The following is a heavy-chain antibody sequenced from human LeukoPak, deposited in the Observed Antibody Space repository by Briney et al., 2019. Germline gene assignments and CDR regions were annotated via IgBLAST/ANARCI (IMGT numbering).Heavy chain of an antibody. CDR3: AKGFVDY. CDR2: ISYVGSNK. J-gene: IGHJ4*02. D-gene: IGHD2-15*01. CDR1: GFTFSSYG. Sequence: PGGSLRLSCAASGFTFSSYGMHWVRQAPGKGLEWVAVISYVGSNKYYADSVKGRFTISRDNSKNTLYLQMNSLRAEDTAVYYCAKGFVDYWGQGTLVTVSS. V-gene: IGHV3-30*18.